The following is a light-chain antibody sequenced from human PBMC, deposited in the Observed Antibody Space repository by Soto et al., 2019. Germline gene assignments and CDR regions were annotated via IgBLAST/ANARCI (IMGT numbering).Light chain of an antibody. J-gene: IGKJ4*01. V-gene: IGKV3-15*01. CDR3: QQYNSYSLT. Sequence: EIVMTQSPATLSVSPGERATLSCRASQSINSDVAWYRQTPGQAPRLLIYGASTRAAGIPARFSGRGSGTEFTLTISSLQSEDFATYYCQQYNSYSLTFGGGTKVEIK. CDR2: GAS. CDR1: QSINSD.